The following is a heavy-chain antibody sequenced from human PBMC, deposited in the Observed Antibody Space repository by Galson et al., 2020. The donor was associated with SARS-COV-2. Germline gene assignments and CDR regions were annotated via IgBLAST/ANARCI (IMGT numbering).Heavy chain of an antibody. V-gene: IGHV3-11*06. Sequence: GGSLRLSCEASGFRFSDSYMSWIRQAPGKGLEWISYISNSGAYIKYADSVKGRFTISRDNARNSLSLQMTSLRVEDTGLYYCATVDGFEDYWGQGVQVTVSA. D-gene: IGHD3-9*01. CDR3: ATVDGFEDY. CDR1: GFRFSDSY. J-gene: IGHJ4*02. CDR2: ISNSGAYI.